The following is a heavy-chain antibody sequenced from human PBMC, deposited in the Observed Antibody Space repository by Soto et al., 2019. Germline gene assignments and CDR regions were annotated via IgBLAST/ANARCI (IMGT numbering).Heavy chain of an antibody. J-gene: IGHJ3*02. Sequence: EVQLVESGGGLVQPGGSLRLSCAASGFTFSSYSMNWVRQAPGKGLEWVSYISSSSSTIYYADSVKGRFTISRDNAKNSLYLQMNRLRDEDTAVYYCVKVVTSLIKSGGFLGAFDIWGQGTMVTVSS. CDR2: ISSSSSTI. CDR3: VKVVTSLIKSGGFLGAFDI. V-gene: IGHV3-48*02. CDR1: GFTFSSYS. D-gene: IGHD2-21*02.